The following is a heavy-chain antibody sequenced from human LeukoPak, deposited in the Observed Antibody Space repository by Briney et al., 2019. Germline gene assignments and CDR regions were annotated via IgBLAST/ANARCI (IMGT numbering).Heavy chain of an antibody. CDR2: IKQDGSEK. Sequence: PGGSLRLSCAASGFTFSSYSMNWVRQAPGKGLEWVANIKQDGSEKYYVDSVEGRFTISRDNAKNSLYLQMNSLRAEDTAVYYCAKKKMAYGSGSFYPDYWGQGTLVTVSS. D-gene: IGHD3-10*01. CDR1: GFTFSSYS. CDR3: AKKKMAYGSGSFYPDY. J-gene: IGHJ4*02. V-gene: IGHV3-7*01.